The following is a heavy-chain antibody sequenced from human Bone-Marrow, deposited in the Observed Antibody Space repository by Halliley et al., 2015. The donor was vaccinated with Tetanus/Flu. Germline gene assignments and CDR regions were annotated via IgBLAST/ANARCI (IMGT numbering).Heavy chain of an antibody. D-gene: IGHD3-3*01. V-gene: IGHV5-51*01. CDR3: ARQGRVVNIDY. Sequence: TKYMPSFQGQVTFSVDKSISTAYLQWDTLKASDTAIYYCARQGRVVNIDYWGQGTLVTVS. CDR2: T. J-gene: IGHJ4*02.